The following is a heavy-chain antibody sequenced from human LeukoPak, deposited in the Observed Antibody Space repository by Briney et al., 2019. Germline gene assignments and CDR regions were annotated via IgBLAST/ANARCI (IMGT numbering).Heavy chain of an antibody. CDR1: GFTFSSYW. Sequence: PGESLRLSCAASGFTFSSYWMSWVRQVPGKGLEWVANIKKDGSEKYYVDSVKGRFTISRDNAKTSLYLQMNSLRAEDTAVYYCARDLSGVAGYTYGRGIDYWGQGTLVTVSS. CDR2: IKKDGSEK. CDR3: ARDLSGVAGYTYGRGIDY. V-gene: IGHV3-7*01. D-gene: IGHD5-18*01. J-gene: IGHJ4*02.